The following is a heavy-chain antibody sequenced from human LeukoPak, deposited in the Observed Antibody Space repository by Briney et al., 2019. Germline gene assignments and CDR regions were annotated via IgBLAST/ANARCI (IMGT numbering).Heavy chain of an antibody. V-gene: IGHV3-21*01. J-gene: IGHJ6*02. CDR3: ARAPIRGYDFWSGYYYYYYGMDV. D-gene: IGHD3-3*01. CDR2: ISSSSSYI. Sequence: GGSLRLSCAASGFTFSSYSMNWVRQAPGKGLEWVSSISSSSSYIYYADSVKGRFTISRDNAKNTLYLQMNSLRAEDTAVYYCARAPIRGYDFWSGYYYYYYGMDVWGQGTTVTVSS. CDR1: GFTFSSYS.